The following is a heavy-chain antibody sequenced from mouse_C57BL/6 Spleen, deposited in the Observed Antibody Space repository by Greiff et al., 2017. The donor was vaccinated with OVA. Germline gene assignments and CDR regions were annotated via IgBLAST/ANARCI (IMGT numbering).Heavy chain of an antibody. J-gene: IGHJ2*01. CDR2: IDPSDSYT. Sequence: QVQLQQPGAELVKPGASVKLSCKASGYTFTSYWMQWVKQRPGQGLEWIGEIDPSDSYTNYTQKFKGKATLTVDKSSSTAYMQLSSLTSEDSAVYYCARPDYYGSSDFDYWGQGTTLTVSS. CDR1: GYTFTSYW. D-gene: IGHD1-1*01. CDR3: ARPDYYGSSDFDY. V-gene: IGHV1-50*01.